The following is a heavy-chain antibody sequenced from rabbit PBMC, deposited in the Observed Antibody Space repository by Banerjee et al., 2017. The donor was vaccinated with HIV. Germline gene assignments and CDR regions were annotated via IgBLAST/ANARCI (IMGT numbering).Heavy chain of an antibody. CDR1: GVSFSSSSY. CDR2: IDTDSSGFT. CDR3: ARDTSSSFSSYGMDL. Sequence: QSLEESGGDLVQPEGSLTLTCTASGVSFSSSSYMCWVRQAPGKGLEWIACIDTDSSGFTYFATWAKGRFTCSKTSSTTVTLQMTRLTAADTATYFCARDTSSSFSSYGMDLWGPGTLVTVS. D-gene: IGHD1-1*01. J-gene: IGHJ6*01. V-gene: IGHV1S40*01.